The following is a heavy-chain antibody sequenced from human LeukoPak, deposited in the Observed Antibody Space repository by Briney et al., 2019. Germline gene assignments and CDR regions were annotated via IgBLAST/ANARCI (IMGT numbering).Heavy chain of an antibody. CDR2: IGSDGDGT. Sequence: GGSLRLSCSASGFPFSTLGMHWVRQAPGKGLEHVSTIGSDGDGTYYADSVKDRFIISRDNSKNAVYLQMSSLRPEDTAVYYCVRVAYYYDSSGRGGTYQGSYAFDIWGQGTMVTVSS. D-gene: IGHD3-22*01. J-gene: IGHJ3*02. CDR1: GFPFSTLG. CDR3: VRVAYYYDSSGRGGTYQGSYAFDI. V-gene: IGHV3-64D*06.